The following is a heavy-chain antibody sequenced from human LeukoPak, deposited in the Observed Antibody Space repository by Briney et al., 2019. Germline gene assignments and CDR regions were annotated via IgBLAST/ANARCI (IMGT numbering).Heavy chain of an antibody. CDR2: ISHSGST. CDR1: GGPFSGYY. Sequence: SETLSLTCAVYGGPFSGYYWTWICQPPGKGLEWIGEISHSGSTNYNPSLKSRVTISVDTSKNQFSLKLSSVPAADTAVYYCARGRASYDFWSGYLFDYWGQGTLVTVSS. CDR3: ARGRASYDFWSGYLFDY. J-gene: IGHJ4*02. D-gene: IGHD3-3*01. V-gene: IGHV4-34*01.